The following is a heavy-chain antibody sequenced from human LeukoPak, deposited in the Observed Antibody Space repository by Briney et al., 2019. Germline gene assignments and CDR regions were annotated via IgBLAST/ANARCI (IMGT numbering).Heavy chain of an antibody. V-gene: IGHV4-4*07. D-gene: IGHD3-3*01. CDR1: GGSISSYY. CDR3: ARAYYDFWSGTAESLAFDY. J-gene: IGHJ4*02. Sequence: SETLSLTCTVSGGSISSYYWSWIRQPAGKGLEWIGRIYTSGSTNYNPSLKSRVTMSVDTSKNQFSLKLSSVTAADTAVYYCARAYYDFWSGTAESLAFDYWGQGTLVTVSS. CDR2: IYTSGST.